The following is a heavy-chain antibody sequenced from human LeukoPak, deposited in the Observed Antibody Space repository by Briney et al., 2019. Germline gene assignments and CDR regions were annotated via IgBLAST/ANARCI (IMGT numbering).Heavy chain of an antibody. CDR3: ARDQLTTRITIFGVVIMDPENYMDV. J-gene: IGHJ6*03. D-gene: IGHD3-3*01. CDR2: IKQDGSGK. CDR1: GFTFSSYW. V-gene: IGHV3-7*01. Sequence: PGGSLRLSCAASGFTFSSYWMSWVRQAPGKGLEWVANIKQDGSGKYYVDSVKGRFTISRDNAKNSLYLQMNSLRAEDTAVYYCARDQLTTRITIFGVVIMDPENYMDVWGKGTTVTVSS.